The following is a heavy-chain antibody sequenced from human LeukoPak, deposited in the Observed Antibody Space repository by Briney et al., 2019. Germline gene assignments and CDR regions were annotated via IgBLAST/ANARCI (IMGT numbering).Heavy chain of an antibody. V-gene: IGHV3-23*01. CDR2: ICCSGGSP. Sequence: GGSLRLSCAVSGFTLSRFAMSWVRQAPGKGLEWVSDICCSGGSPYYSEYVKGLFTISRDKSKNTLYLQMNSLRAEDTAVYYCAKGGVKQQLGTSDYYYYYLDVWGKGTTVTVSS. CDR3: AKGGVKQQLGTSDYYYYYLDV. J-gene: IGHJ6*03. D-gene: IGHD6-13*01. CDR1: GFTLSRFA.